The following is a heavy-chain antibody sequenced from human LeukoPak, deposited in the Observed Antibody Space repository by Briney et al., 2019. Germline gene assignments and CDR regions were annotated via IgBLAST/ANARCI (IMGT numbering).Heavy chain of an antibody. Sequence: ASVKVSCKASGYTFTSYYMHWVRQAPGQGLEWMGIINPSGGSTSYAQKFQGRVTMTRDTSTSTVYMELSSLRSEDTAVYYYARPSIPDDAFDIWGQGTMVTVSS. J-gene: IGHJ3*02. CDR1: GYTFTSYY. CDR2: INPSGGST. D-gene: IGHD3-3*02. CDR3: ARPSIPDDAFDI. V-gene: IGHV1-46*01.